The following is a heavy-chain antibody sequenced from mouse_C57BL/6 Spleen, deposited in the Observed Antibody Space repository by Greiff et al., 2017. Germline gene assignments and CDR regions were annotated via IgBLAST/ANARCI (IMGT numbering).Heavy chain of an antibody. CDR2: IDPSDSYT. D-gene: IGHD2-3*01. J-gene: IGHJ3*01. V-gene: IGHV1-69*01. Sequence: QVQLKQPGAELVMPGASVKLSCKASGYTFTSYWMHWVKQRPGQGLEWIGEIDPSDSYTNYNQKFKGKSTLTVDKSSSTAYMQLSSLTSEDSAVYYCARLANDGPWFAYWGQGTLVTVSA. CDR3: ARLANDGPWFAY. CDR1: GYTFTSYW.